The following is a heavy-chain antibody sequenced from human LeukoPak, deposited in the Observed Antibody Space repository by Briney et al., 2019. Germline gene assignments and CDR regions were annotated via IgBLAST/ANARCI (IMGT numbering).Heavy chain of an antibody. Sequence: GGSLKISCVASGFTFSSHAMAWVRQAPGKGLEWVSAIGGRGGSTYYADSVKGRFTISRDNSKNTLYLQMNSLRAEDTALYYCARDPGVVAFHYLDFWGQGTLVTVSS. CDR2: IGGRGGST. CDR3: ARDPGVVAFHYLDF. D-gene: IGHD3-3*01. CDR1: GFTFSSHA. J-gene: IGHJ4*02. V-gene: IGHV3-23*01.